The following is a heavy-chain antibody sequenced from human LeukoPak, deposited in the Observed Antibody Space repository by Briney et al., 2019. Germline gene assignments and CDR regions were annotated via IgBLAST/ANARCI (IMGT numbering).Heavy chain of an antibody. J-gene: IGHJ4*02. CDR2: INPNSGGT. Sequence: ASVKVSCKASGYTFTGYYMHWVRQAPGQGLEWMGWINPNSGGTNYAQKFQGRVTMTRDTSISTAYMELSRLGSDDTAVYYCASQRNKVKTGFDYWGQGTLVTVSS. CDR1: GYTFTGYY. V-gene: IGHV1-2*02. D-gene: IGHD7-27*01. CDR3: ASQRNKVKTGFDY.